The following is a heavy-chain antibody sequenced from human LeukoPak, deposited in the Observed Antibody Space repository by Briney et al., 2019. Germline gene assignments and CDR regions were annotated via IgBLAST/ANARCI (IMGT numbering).Heavy chain of an antibody. V-gene: IGHV4-59*01. J-gene: IGHJ6*04. D-gene: IGHD5-18*01. CDR3: ARGYGRQTNSGMDV. CDR1: GGSIYGCY. CDR2: VYCSGST. Sequence: SETLSLTCTVSGGSIYGCYWSWIRQSPEKGLEWIGYVYCSGSTNYNPSLESRVTISIDTSKNQFSLKLSSVTTADTAVYYCARGYGRQTNSGMDVWGKGTTVTVSA.